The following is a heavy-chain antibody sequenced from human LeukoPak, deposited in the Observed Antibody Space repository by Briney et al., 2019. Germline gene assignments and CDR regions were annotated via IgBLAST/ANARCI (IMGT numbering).Heavy chain of an antibody. J-gene: IGHJ4*02. CDR3: ARDSCSSTSCLSIDDY. D-gene: IGHD2-2*01. CDR1: GYTFIAYY. Sequence: GASVKVSCKASGYTFIAYYMHWVRQAPGQGLEWMGWINPNRGGTNYAQKFQGRVTMTRDTSISTVYMELSRLRSDDTAVYYCARDSCSSTSCLSIDDYWGQGTLVTVSS. V-gene: IGHV1-2*02. CDR2: INPNRGGT.